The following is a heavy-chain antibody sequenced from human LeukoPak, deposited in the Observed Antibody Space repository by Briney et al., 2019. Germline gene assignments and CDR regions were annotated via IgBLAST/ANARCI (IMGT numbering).Heavy chain of an antibody. D-gene: IGHD6-13*01. CDR1: GFTFDDYA. Sequence: GRSLRLSCAASGFTFDDYAMHWVRQAPGKGLEWVSGISWNSGSIGHADSVKGRFTISRDNAKNSLYLQMNSLRAEDTALYYCAGSSWYGYYWGQGALVTVSS. CDR2: ISWNSGSI. CDR3: AGSSWYGYY. V-gene: IGHV3-9*01. J-gene: IGHJ4*02.